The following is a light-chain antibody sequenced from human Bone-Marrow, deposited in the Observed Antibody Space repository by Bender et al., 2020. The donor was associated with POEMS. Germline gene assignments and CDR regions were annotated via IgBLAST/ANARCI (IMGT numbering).Light chain of an antibody. CDR3: SAYIALRDLYV. J-gene: IGLJ1*01. Sequence: QSVLTQPPSVSGAPGHTVTISCTGSSSNIGAGYDVHWYQQFPGTAPRLLIYGNDNRPSGVPDRFSGSKSGATASLTISGIQPEDEADYYCSAYIALRDLYVFGTGTTVTVL. CDR2: GND. V-gene: IGLV1-40*01. CDR1: SSNIGAGYD.